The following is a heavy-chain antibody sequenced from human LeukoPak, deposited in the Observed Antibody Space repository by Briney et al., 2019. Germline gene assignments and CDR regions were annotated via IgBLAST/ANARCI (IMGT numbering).Heavy chain of an antibody. CDR3: ARDRGTTRYCSSTSCRGFDP. CDR1: GFTFSRYW. D-gene: IGHD2-2*01. V-gene: IGHV3-74*01. J-gene: IGHJ5*02. Sequence: GGSLRLSCAASGFTFSRYWMHWVRQAPGKGLVWVSRINSDGSSTSYADSVKGRFTISRDNAKNTLYLQMNSLRAEDTAVYYCARDRGTTRYCSSTSCRGFDPWGQGTLVTVSS. CDR2: INSDGSST.